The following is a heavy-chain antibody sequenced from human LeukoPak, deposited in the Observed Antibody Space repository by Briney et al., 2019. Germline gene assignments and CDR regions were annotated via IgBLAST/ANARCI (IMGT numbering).Heavy chain of an antibody. V-gene: IGHV3-23*01. J-gene: IGHJ4*02. Sequence: PGGSLRLSCAASGFTFNIYAMSWVRQAPGKGLAWVSGLNEDGGYTYYADSVKGRFTISRDNSKNTLYLQMSGLRAEDTALYYCAKDKPSSGWSFDYWGPGTLVTVSS. CDR3: AKDKPSSGWSFDY. D-gene: IGHD6-19*01. CDR1: GFTFNIYA. CDR2: LNEDGGYT.